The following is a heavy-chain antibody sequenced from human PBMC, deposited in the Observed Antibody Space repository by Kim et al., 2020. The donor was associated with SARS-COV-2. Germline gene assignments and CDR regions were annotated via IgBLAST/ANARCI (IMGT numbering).Heavy chain of an antibody. V-gene: IGHV1-2*02. D-gene: IGHD3-10*01. CDR3: ARGGAQPRDY. Sequence: GGTNYAQKFQGRVTLTRDTSISTDYMELSRLTSDDTAVYYCARGGAQPRDYWGQGTLVTVSS. J-gene: IGHJ4*02. CDR2: GGT.